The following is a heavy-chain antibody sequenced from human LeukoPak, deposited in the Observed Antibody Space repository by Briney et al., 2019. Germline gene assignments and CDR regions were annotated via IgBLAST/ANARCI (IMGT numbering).Heavy chain of an antibody. J-gene: IGHJ4*02. CDR3: ARLDTPTIRVDY. Sequence: SETLSLTCTVSGGSISSSSYYWSWIRQPPGKGLEWIGSIYYSGSTYYSPSLKSRVTISVNTSKNQFSLKLNSVTAADTAVYYCARLDTPTIRVDYWGQGALVTVSS. D-gene: IGHD5-18*01. CDR2: IYYSGST. V-gene: IGHV4-39*01. CDR1: GGSISSSSYY.